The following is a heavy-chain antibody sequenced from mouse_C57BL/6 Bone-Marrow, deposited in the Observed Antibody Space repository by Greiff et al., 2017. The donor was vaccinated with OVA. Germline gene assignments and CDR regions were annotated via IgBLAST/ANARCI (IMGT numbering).Heavy chain of an antibody. Sequence: EVKVVESGGGLVKPGGSLKLSCAASGFTFSSYAMSWVRQTPEKRLEWVATISAGGSYTYYPDNVKGRFTISRDNAKNNLYLQMSHLKSEDTAMYYCARDGYAMDYWGQGTSVTVSS. CDR2: ISAGGSYT. J-gene: IGHJ4*01. CDR3: ARDGYAMDY. V-gene: IGHV5-4*01. CDR1: GFTFSSYA.